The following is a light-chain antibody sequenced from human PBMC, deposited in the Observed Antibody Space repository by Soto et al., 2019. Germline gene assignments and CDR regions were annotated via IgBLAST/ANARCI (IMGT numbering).Light chain of an antibody. J-gene: IGKJ4*01. CDR2: DAS. CDR1: QDISNY. V-gene: IGKV1-33*01. Sequence: DIQMTQSPSSLSASVGDRVTITCQASQDISNYLNWYQQKPGKAPKLLIYDASNLETGVPSRFSGSGSGADFNFTISSLQPEDIATSYCQQYDNLPLTFGGGTKVEIK. CDR3: QQYDNLPLT.